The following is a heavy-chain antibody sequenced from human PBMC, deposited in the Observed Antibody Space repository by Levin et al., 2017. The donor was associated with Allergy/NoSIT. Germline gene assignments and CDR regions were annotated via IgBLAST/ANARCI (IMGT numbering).Heavy chain of an antibody. Sequence: PGGSLRLSCAASSGFAFNTYEMTWVRQSPGKGLEWISYISSSGDSIYYADSVKGRFTISRDNAKSSLYLQMDRLRAEDTAVYYCAASNAWNDGIWFDPWGQGTLVTVSS. J-gene: IGHJ5*02. V-gene: IGHV3-48*03. CDR1: SGFAFNTYE. CDR3: AASNAWNDGIWFDP. CDR2: ISSSGDSI. D-gene: IGHD1-1*01.